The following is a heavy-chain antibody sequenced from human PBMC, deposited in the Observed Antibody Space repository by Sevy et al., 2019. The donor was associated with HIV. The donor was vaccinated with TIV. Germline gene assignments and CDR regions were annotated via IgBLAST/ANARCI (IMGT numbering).Heavy chain of an antibody. V-gene: IGHV1-8*01. D-gene: IGHD3-10*01. J-gene: IGHJ4*02. CDR1: GYTFTSYD. CDR2: VNPNSGNT. Sequence: ASVKVSCKASGYTFTSYDINWVRQTTGQGLEWMGWVNPNSGNTGYAQKFQGRVTMTRNTSISTAYMELSSLRSEDTAVYYCARGFYYGSGVDYWGQGTLVTVSS. CDR3: ARGFYYGSGVDY.